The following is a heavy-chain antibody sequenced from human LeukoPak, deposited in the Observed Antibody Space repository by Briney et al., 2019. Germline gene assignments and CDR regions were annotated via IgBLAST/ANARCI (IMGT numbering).Heavy chain of an antibody. J-gene: IGHJ4*02. CDR2: IYYSGST. Sequence: SQTLSLTCTVSGGSISSGDYYWSWIRQPPGKGLEWIGYIYYSGSTYYNPSLKSRVTISVDTSKNQFSLKLSSVTAADTAVYYCARYGMSGSYSIMCDYWGQGTLVTVSS. CDR3: ARYGMSGSYSIMCDY. D-gene: IGHD1-26*01. CDR1: GGSISSGDYY. V-gene: IGHV4-30-4*01.